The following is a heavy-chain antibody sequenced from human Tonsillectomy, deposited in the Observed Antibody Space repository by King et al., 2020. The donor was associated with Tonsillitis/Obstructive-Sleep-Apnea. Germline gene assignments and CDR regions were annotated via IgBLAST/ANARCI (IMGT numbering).Heavy chain of an antibody. CDR1: GYTFTSYG. Sequence: QLVQSGAEVKKPGASVKVSCKASGYTFTSYGISWVRQAPGQGLEWMGWISAYNGNTNYAQKLQGRVTMTTDTSTSTAYMELRSLRSDDTAVYYCARNYSGSGSYYEVYYYYMDVWGKGTTVTVSS. CDR2: ISAYNGNT. D-gene: IGHD3-10*01. J-gene: IGHJ6*03. CDR3: ARNYSGSGSYYEVYYYYMDV. V-gene: IGHV1-18*01.